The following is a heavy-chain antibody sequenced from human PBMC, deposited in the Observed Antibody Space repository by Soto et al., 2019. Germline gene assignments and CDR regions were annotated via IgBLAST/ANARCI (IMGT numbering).Heavy chain of an antibody. Sequence: SVKVSCKASRGTFSSYAISWVRQAPGQGLEWMGGIIPIFGTANYAQKFQGRVTITADESTSTAYMELSSLRSEDTAVYYCAGHRTYYYDSSGLRWFDPWGQGTLVTVSS. V-gene: IGHV1-69*13. CDR2: IIPIFGTA. CDR3: AGHRTYYYDSSGLRWFDP. J-gene: IGHJ5*02. D-gene: IGHD3-22*01. CDR1: RGTFSSYA.